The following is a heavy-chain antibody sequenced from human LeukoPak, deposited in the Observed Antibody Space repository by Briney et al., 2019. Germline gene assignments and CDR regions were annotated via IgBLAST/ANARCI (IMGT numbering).Heavy chain of an antibody. V-gene: IGHV3-9*01. J-gene: IGHJ4*02. Sequence: GRSLRLSCAASGFTFDDYAMHWVRQAPGKGLERVSGISWNSGSIGYADSVKGRFTISRDNAKNSLYLQMNSLRAEDTALYYCAKDRYSSGTYYFDYWGQGTLVTVSS. CDR1: GFTFDDYA. CDR3: AKDRYSSGTYYFDY. D-gene: IGHD2-15*01. CDR2: ISWNSGSI.